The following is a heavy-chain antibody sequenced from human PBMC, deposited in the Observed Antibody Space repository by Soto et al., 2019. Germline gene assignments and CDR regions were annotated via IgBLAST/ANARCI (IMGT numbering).Heavy chain of an antibody. V-gene: IGHV4-34*01. J-gene: IGHJ6*02. CDR1: GGSFSGYY. Sequence: SETLSLTCAVYGGSFSGYYWGWIRQPPGKGLEWIGEINHSGSTNYNPSLKSRVTISVDTSKNQFSLKLSSVTAADTAVYYCARPNFASAYYYYYGMDVWGQGTTVTVSS. CDR2: INHSGST. CDR3: ARPNFASAYYYYYGMDV.